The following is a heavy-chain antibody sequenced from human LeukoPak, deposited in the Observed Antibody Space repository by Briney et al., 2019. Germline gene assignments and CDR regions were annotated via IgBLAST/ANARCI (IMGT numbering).Heavy chain of an antibody. CDR2: INPSGGST. V-gene: IGHV1-46*01. Sequence: GASVKVSCKASGYTFTSYYMHLVRQAPGQGLEWMGIINPSGGSTSYAQKFQGRVTMTRDTSTSTVYMELSSLRSEDTAVYYCSSCSSTSCTDYWGQGTLVTVSS. CDR3: SSCSSTSCTDY. J-gene: IGHJ4*02. D-gene: IGHD2-2*01. CDR1: GYTFTSYY.